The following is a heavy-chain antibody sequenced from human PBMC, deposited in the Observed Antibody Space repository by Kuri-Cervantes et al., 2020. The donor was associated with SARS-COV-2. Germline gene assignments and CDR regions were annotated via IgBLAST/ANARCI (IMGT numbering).Heavy chain of an antibody. D-gene: IGHD4-17*01. J-gene: IGHJ6*03. CDR2: IVPIFGTA. V-gene: IGHV1-69*06. Sequence: SVKVSCKASGGTFSSYAISWVRQAPGQGLEWMGRIVPIFGTANYAQKFQGRVTITADKSTSTAYMELSSLRSEDTAVYYCASQLYGDYRYYYYYYMDVWGKGTTVTRSS. CDR3: ASQLYGDYRYYYYYYMDV. CDR1: GGTFSSYA.